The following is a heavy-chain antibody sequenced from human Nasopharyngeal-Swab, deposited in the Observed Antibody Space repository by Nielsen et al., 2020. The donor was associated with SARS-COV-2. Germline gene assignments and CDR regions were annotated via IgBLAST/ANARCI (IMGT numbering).Heavy chain of an antibody. CDR2: ISSSSSYT. Sequence: WIRQPPGKGLEWVSYISSSSSYTNYADSVKGRFTISRDNAKNSLYLQMNSLGAEDTAVYYCARAGSSWYNAFDIWGQGTMVTVSS. D-gene: IGHD6-13*01. J-gene: IGHJ3*02. CDR3: ARAGSSWYNAFDI. V-gene: IGHV3-11*05.